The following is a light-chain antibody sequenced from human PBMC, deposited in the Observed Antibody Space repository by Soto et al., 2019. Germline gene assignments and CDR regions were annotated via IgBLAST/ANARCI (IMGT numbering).Light chain of an antibody. J-gene: IGKJ4*01. CDR1: QPIGDF. CDR2: DAS. CDR3: QQYDNVPLT. Sequence: DIQMTQSPSTLSASVGDRVTITCRASQPIGDFLAWYQQKPGKAPKLLIYDASKLEAGVPSRFSGRGSGTDFTFSISSLQPEDIATYYCQQYDNVPLTFGGGTTVEIK. V-gene: IGKV1-33*01.